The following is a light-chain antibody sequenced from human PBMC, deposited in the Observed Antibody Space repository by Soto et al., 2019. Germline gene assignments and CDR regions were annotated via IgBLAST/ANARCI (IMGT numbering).Light chain of an antibody. CDR3: QQYGSSPRT. V-gene: IGKV3-20*01. CDR2: GAS. CDR1: QSVSSSY. J-gene: IGKJ1*01. Sequence: EIVLTQSPGTLSLSPGERATLSCRASQSVSSSYLAWYQQKPGQAPRLLIYGASSRATGIPDRFSGSGSGTDFTLTISRLESEDFAGYYCQQYGSSPRTCSQGTKLDIK.